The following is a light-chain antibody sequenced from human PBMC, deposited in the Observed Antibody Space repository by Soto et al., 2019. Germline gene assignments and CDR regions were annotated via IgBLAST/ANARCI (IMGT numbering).Light chain of an antibody. CDR1: DSNIGNNF. J-gene: IGLJ3*02. CDR3: GTWDSSLSQGV. CDR2: DNN. Sequence: QSVLTQPPSVSAAPGQTVAISCSGSDSNIGNNFVAWYQQVPGTAPKLLIYDNNKRPSGIPDRFSGSRSGTSVTLAITGLQAGDEADYYCGTWDSSLSQGVFGGGTKLTVL. V-gene: IGLV1-51*01.